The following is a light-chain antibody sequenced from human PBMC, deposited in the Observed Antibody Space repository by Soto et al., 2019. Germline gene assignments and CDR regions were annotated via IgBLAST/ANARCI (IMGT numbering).Light chain of an antibody. J-gene: IGKJ3*01. CDR1: QSVRNA. CDR3: QQYKDWPLT. Sequence: EIVMTQSPATLSLSPGESATLSCWASQSVRNALAGYQQKPGQAPRLLISTASTRATGIPARFSGSGYGTEFTLTISSLHAEYIAVYYCQQYKDWPLTFGPGTKMDIK. V-gene: IGKV3-15*01. CDR2: TAS.